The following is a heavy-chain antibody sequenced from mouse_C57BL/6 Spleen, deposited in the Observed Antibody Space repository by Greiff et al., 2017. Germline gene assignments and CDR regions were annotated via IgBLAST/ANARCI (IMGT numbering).Heavy chain of an antibody. CDR3: VSTTVVQYYFDY. V-gene: IGHV14-1*01. CDR2: IDTEDGAT. Sequence: EVQLLQSGAELVRPGASVKLSCTASGFNINDYYMYWVKQRPEQGLEWIGRIDTEDGATEYAPKVQGKVTMTAATSSNTAYLQLSRLTSEDTAVYHCVSTTVVQYYFDYWGQGTTLTVSS. D-gene: IGHD1-1*01. J-gene: IGHJ2*01. CDR1: GFNINDYY.